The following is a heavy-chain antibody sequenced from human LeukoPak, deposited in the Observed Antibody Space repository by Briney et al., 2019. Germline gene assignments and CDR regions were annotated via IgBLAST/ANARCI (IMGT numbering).Heavy chain of an antibody. CDR1: GGSFSGYY. CDR2: INHSGST. Sequence: PETLSLTCAVYGGSFSGYYWSWIRQPPGKGLEWIREINHSGSTNYNPSLKSRVTISVDTSKNQFSLKLSSVTAADTAVYYCARKRVVKHRGAFDIWGQGTMVTVSS. D-gene: IGHD3-22*01. CDR3: ARKRVVKHRGAFDI. V-gene: IGHV4-34*01. J-gene: IGHJ3*02.